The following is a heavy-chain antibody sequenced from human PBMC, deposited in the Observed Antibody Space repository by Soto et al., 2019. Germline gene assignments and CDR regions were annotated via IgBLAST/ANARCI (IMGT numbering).Heavy chain of an antibody. CDR3: ARDLMSPYVLRYFDWLTHYGMDV. D-gene: IGHD3-9*01. CDR1: GYTFTSYA. CDR2: INAGNGNT. Sequence: ASVKVSCKASGYTFTSYAMHWVRQAPGQRLEWMGWINAGNGNTKYSQKFQGRVTITRDTSASTAYMELRSLRSDDTAVYYCARDLMSPYVLRYFDWLTHYGMDVWGQGTTVTVSS. V-gene: IGHV1-3*01. J-gene: IGHJ6*02.